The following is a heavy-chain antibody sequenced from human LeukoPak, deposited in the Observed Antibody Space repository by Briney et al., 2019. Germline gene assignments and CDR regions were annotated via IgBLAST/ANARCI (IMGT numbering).Heavy chain of an antibody. V-gene: IGHV4-34*01. CDR3: GXXXXXXAAHGNWFDP. CDR1: GGSFSGYY. Sequence: CXVXGGSFSGYYWSWIRQPPGKGLEWIGEINHSGSTNYNPSLKSRVTISVDTSKNQFSLKLSSVTAADKAVYYCGXXXXXXAAHGNWFDPWGQGTLVTVSS. CDR2: INHSGST. J-gene: IGHJ5*02. D-gene: IGHD2-15*01.